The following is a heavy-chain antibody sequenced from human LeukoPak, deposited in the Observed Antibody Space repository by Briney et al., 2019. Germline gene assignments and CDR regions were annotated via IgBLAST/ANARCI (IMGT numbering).Heavy chain of an antibody. CDR3: ARGRGDQADWFDP. V-gene: IGHV4-34*01. CDR1: GGSFSGYY. Sequence: SETLSLTCAVYGGSFSGYYWSWIRQPPGKGLEWIGEINHSGSTNYNPSLKSRVTISVDTSTNQFSLKLSSVTAADTAVYYCARGRGDQADWFDPWGQGTLVTVSS. CDR2: INHSGST. J-gene: IGHJ5*02. D-gene: IGHD3-16*01.